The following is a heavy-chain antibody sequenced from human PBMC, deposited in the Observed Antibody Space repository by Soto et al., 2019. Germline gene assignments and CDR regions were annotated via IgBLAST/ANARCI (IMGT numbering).Heavy chain of an antibody. D-gene: IGHD3-9*01. J-gene: IGHJ4*02. CDR2: ISAYNGNT. CDR3: ARVGDYDILTGSAQDY. V-gene: IGHV1-18*01. CDR1: GYTFTSYG. Sequence: ASVKVSCKASGYTFTSYGISWVRQAPGQGLEWMGLISAYNGNTNYAQKLQGRVTMTTDTSTSTAYMELRSLRSDDTAVYYCARVGDYDILTGSAQDYWGQGTLVTVSS.